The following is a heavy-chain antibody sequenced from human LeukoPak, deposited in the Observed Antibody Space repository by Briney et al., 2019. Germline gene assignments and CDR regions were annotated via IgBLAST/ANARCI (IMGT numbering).Heavy chain of an antibody. D-gene: IGHD3-10*01. CDR1: GGSISSSSYY. CDR3: ARHGGYYYYYGMDV. CDR2: IYYSGST. V-gene: IGHV4-39*01. J-gene: IGHJ6*02. Sequence: SETLSLTCTVSGGSISSSSYYWGWIRQPPGKGLEWIGSIYYSGSTYYNPSLKSRVTISVDTSKNQFSLKLSSVTAADTAVYYCARHGGYYYYYGMDVWGQGTTVTVSS.